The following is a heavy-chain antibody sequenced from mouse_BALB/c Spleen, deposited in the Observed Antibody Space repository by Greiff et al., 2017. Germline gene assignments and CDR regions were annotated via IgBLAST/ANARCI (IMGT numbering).Heavy chain of an antibody. CDR1: GYTFTSYW. CDR3: TKGGGNSPFAY. CDR2: IDPSDSYT. J-gene: IGHJ3*01. D-gene: IGHD2-1*01. Sequence: QVQLQQPGAELVKPGASVKMSCKASGYTFTSYWMHWVKQRPGQGLEWIGVIDPSDSYTSYNQKFKGKATLTVDTSSSTAYMQLSSLTSEDSAVYYCTKGGGNSPFAYWGQGTLVTVSA. V-gene: IGHV1S127*01.